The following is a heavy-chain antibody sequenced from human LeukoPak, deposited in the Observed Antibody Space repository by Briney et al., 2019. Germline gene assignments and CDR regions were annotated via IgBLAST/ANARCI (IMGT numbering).Heavy chain of an antibody. D-gene: IGHD6-13*01. J-gene: IGHJ4*02. CDR3: ARVIRAAPGKGYFDY. V-gene: IGHV3-23*01. Sequence: GGSLRLSCATSGFTFSTYALSWVRQAPGKGLEWASSISGSGGSTYHADSVKGRFTISRDSSKNTLYLQMNSLRAEDTAIYYCARVIRAAPGKGYFDYWGQGTLVTVSS. CDR2: ISGSGGST. CDR1: GFTFSTYA.